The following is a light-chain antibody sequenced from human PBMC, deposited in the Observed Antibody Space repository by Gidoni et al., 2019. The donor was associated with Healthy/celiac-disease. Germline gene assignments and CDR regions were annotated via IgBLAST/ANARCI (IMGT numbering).Light chain of an antibody. Sequence: QSVLTQPPSASGTPGQRVTISCSGSSSNIGSNYVYWYQQLPGTAPKLLIYRNNQRLSGVPDRFSGSKSGTSASLAISGLRSEDEADYYSAAWDDSLSGRVFGGGTKLTVL. V-gene: IGLV1-47*01. CDR2: RNN. J-gene: IGLJ2*01. CDR3: AAWDDSLSGRV. CDR1: SSNIGSNY.